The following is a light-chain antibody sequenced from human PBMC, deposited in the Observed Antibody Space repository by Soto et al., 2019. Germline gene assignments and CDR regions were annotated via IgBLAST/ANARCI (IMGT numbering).Light chain of an antibody. CDR2: VAS. V-gene: IGKV3-20*01. CDR1: QSVSSSY. Sequence: EIVLTQSPGTLSLSPGERATLSCRASQSVSSSYLAWYQQKPGQAPRLLIYVASSRATGIPDRFSGSGSGTDFNLTISRLEPEDFAVYYCQQYGSSPETFGQGTKVEIK. J-gene: IGKJ1*01. CDR3: QQYGSSPET.